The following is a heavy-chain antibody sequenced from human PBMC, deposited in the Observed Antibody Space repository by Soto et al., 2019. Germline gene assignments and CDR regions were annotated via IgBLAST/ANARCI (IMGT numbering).Heavy chain of an antibody. CDR1: GFTLTSFG. J-gene: IGHJ5*02. Sequence: EVQLLDSGGGLVQPGGSLRLSCAASGFTLTSFGMSWVRQAPGKGLEGVSSISASGTSMYYAKSVEGRFTISRDTSKNTPYLQMNSLRAEDTAVYYCAKRGDTTSWYWFDPWGQGTLVTVSS. D-gene: IGHD6-13*01. V-gene: IGHV3-23*01. CDR2: ISASGTSM. CDR3: AKRGDTTSWYWFDP.